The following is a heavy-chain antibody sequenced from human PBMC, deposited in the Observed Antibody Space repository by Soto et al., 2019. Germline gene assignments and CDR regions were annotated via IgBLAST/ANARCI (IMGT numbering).Heavy chain of an antibody. J-gene: IGHJ6*02. Sequence: SETLSLTCTVSGGSISSHYWSWVRQAPGRGLEWIGHIYYRGSTTYNPSLRSRSTISVDTSNNQFSLKLNSVTTADTAVYYCARDGREASGMDVWGQGTKVTVSS. CDR3: ARDGREASGMDV. D-gene: IGHD1-26*01. V-gene: IGHV4-59*11. CDR2: IYYRGST. CDR1: GGSISSHY.